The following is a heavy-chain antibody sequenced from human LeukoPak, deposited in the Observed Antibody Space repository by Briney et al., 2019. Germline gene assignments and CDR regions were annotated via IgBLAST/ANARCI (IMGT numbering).Heavy chain of an antibody. CDR2: ISPHSDGT. D-gene: IGHD3-3*01. Sequence: ASVKVSCKASGYTFTGYYIHWVRQAPGQGLEWMGWISPHSDGTNYAQKFQGRVTMTRDTSISTAYMDLSRLRSDDTAVYYCARSPGYEGLYYFDYWGQGTLVTVSS. CDR1: GYTFTGYY. CDR3: ARSPGYEGLYYFDY. J-gene: IGHJ4*02. V-gene: IGHV1-2*02.